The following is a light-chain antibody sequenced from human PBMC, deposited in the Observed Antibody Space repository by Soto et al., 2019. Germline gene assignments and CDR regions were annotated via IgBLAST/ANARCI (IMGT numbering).Light chain of an antibody. CDR2: DTS. Sequence: EIVMTQSPATLSVSPGERATLSCRASQGIGSTLAWYQQKPGQTPKLLIFDTSNLASGVPSRFSGSGSGTEFTLTISSLHPDDFATYYCQQYDDYWTFGQGTKVDIK. CDR3: QQYDDYWT. V-gene: IGKV3-15*01. CDR1: QGIGST. J-gene: IGKJ1*01.